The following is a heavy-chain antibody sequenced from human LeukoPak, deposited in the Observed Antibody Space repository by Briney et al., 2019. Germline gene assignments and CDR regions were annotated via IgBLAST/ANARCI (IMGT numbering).Heavy chain of an antibody. V-gene: IGHV4-39*01. CDR1: GGSISSSSYY. Sequence: PSETLSLTCTVSGGSISSSSYYWGWIRQPAGKGLEWIGSIYYSGSTYYNPSLKSRVTISVDTSKNQFSLKLSSVTAADTAVYYCARFDLEWRVDYWGQGTLVTVSS. D-gene: IGHD1-1*01. CDR2: IYYSGST. CDR3: ARFDLEWRVDY. J-gene: IGHJ4*02.